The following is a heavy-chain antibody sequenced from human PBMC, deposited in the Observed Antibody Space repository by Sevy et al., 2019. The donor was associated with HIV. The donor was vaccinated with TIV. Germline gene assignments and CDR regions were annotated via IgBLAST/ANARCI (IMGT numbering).Heavy chain of an antibody. CDR3: AKDTSGWYDALDQ. V-gene: IGHV3-23*01. Sequence: EGSLRLSCEVSGFTFGYFAMSWVHQAPGKELEWVSGIGPNGATSHYAASVRGRFTISRDNSKNRMYLQMSSLGAEDTAQYYCAKDTSGWYDALDQWGQGTLVTVSS. D-gene: IGHD6-19*01. CDR1: GFTFGYFA. CDR2: IGPNGATS. J-gene: IGHJ4*02.